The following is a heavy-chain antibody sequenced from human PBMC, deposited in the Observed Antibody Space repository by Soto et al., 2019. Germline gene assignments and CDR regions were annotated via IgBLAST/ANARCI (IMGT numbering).Heavy chain of an antibody. D-gene: IGHD3-9*01. Sequence: QVQLVQSGAEVKRPGSSVKVSCKASGDAFSRYTFSWVRQAPGHGLEWMGRIIPDFDVTHYAQKFQGRLTITADKSTITAYMELGSLRSEDTAMYYCATDHILTGYRVDSWGQGTLITVSS. CDR2: IIPDFDVT. CDR3: ATDHILTGYRVDS. V-gene: IGHV1-69*08. CDR1: GDAFSRYT. J-gene: IGHJ4*02.